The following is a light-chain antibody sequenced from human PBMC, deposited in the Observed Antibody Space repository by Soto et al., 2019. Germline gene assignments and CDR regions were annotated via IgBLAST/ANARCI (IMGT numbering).Light chain of an antibody. J-gene: IGLJ1*01. CDR2: EIN. Sequence: LTQPPSASGSPGRSVTISCTGTRSDIGGSNFISWYQQHPGEAPKLLIFEINKRPSGVPGRFSGSKSGNTASLTVSGLQAEDEADYYCGSYAGNTNFVFGTGTKVTVL. CDR1: RSDIGGSNF. CDR3: GSYAGNTNFV. V-gene: IGLV2-8*01.